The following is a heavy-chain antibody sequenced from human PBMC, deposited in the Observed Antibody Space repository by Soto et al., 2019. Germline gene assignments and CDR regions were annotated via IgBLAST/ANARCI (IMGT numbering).Heavy chain of an antibody. V-gene: IGHV4-59*01. Sequence: PSETLSLTCTVSGGSISSYYWSWIRQPPGKGLEWIGYIYYSGSTNYNPSLKSRVTISVDTSKNQFSLKLSSVTAADTAVYYYARGKTVAAAGPFDYWGQGTLVTVSS. D-gene: IGHD6-13*01. CDR3: ARGKTVAAAGPFDY. CDR1: GGSISSYY. J-gene: IGHJ4*02. CDR2: IYYSGST.